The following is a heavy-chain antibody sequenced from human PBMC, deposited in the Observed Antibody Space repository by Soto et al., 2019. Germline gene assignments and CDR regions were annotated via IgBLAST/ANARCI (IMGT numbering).Heavy chain of an antibody. Sequence: VGSLRLSCAASGFTFSYYNMNWVRQAPGKGLEWVSYISTSSSTIYYADSVKGRFTISRDNAKNSLYLQMNSLRDEDTAVYYCARDRAVAGFDAFDIWGQGTMVTVSS. CDR3: ARDRAVAGFDAFDI. D-gene: IGHD6-19*01. V-gene: IGHV3-48*02. J-gene: IGHJ3*02. CDR1: GFTFSYYN. CDR2: ISTSSSTI.